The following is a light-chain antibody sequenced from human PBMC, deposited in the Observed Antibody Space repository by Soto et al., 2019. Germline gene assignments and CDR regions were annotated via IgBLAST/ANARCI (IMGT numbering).Light chain of an antibody. CDR2: GAS. Sequence: EIVFTQSPGTLSLSPGERATLSCSASQSVSGSYLAWYQQKPGQAPRLLIYGASSRATGIPDRFSGSGSGTDFTLTISRLEPEDFAVYYCQQYGSSPPWTFGQGTKVDIK. J-gene: IGKJ1*01. CDR1: QSVSGSY. CDR3: QQYGSSPPWT. V-gene: IGKV3-20*01.